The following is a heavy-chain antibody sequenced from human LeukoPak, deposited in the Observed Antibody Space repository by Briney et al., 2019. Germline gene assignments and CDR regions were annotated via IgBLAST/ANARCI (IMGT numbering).Heavy chain of an antibody. D-gene: IGHD1-26*01. Sequence: PGRSLRLSCAASGFTFSSYGMHWVRQAPGKGLEWVAVISYDGSNKYYADSVKGRFNISRDNSKNTLYLQMNSLRAEDTAVYYCASTSMGPGYWAPEDVWGQGTTVTVSS. CDR2: ISYDGSNK. J-gene: IGHJ6*02. CDR1: GFTFSSYG. CDR3: ASTSMGPGYWAPEDV. V-gene: IGHV3-30*03.